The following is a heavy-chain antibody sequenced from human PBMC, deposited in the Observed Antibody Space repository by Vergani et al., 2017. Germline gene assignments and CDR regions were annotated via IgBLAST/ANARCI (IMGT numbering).Heavy chain of an antibody. CDR3: ARWAGSTKTHHSGEYFQH. J-gene: IGHJ1*01. D-gene: IGHD2/OR15-2a*01. V-gene: IGHV3-21*01. Sequence: EVQLVESGGGLVKPGGSLRLSCAASGFTFSSYSMNWVRQAPGKGLEWVSSISSSSSYIYYADSVKGRFTISRDNAKNSLYLQMNSLRAEDTAVYYCARWAGSTKTHHSGEYFQHWGQGTLVTVSS. CDR1: GFTFSSYS. CDR2: ISSSSSYI.